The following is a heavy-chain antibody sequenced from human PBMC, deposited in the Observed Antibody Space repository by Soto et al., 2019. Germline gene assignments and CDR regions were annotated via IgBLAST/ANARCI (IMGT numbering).Heavy chain of an antibody. CDR2: IYSGGST. CDR1: GFTVSSNY. V-gene: IGHV3-53*04. Sequence: EVQLVESGGGLVQPGGSLRLSCAASGFTVSSNYMSWVRQAPGKGLEWVSVIYSGGSTYYADSVKGRFTISRHNSKNTLYLQMNSLRAEDTAGYYCVSSGARSYALYYLGQGTLVTVAS. CDR3: VSSGARSYALYY. D-gene: IGHD6-6*01. J-gene: IGHJ4*02.